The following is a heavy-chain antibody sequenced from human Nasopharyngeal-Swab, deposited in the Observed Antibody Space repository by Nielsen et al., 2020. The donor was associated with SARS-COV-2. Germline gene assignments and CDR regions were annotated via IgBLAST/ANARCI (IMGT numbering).Heavy chain of an antibody. D-gene: IGHD6-13*01. CDR2: ISYDGSNK. Sequence: VRQAPGKGLEWVADISYDGSNKYYADSVKGRFTISRDNSKNTLYLQMNSLRAEDTAVYYCAKDKKARGDSSSWTTDYWGQGTLVTVSS. J-gene: IGHJ4*02. CDR3: AKDKKARGDSSSWTTDY. V-gene: IGHV3-30*18.